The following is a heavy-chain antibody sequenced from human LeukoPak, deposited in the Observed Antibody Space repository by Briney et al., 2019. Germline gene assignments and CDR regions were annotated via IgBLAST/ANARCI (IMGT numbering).Heavy chain of an antibody. J-gene: IGHJ5*02. CDR3: ARFSQSLDTGTTAWDWFDP. D-gene: IGHD1-7*01. CDR1: GGSFSGYY. Sequence: PSETLSLTCAVYGGSFSGYYWVWIRQPPGKGLEWIGEINHSGSTNYNPSLKSRVTISVDTSKNQFSLKLSSVTAADTAVYYCARFSQSLDTGTTAWDWFDPWGQGTLVTVSS. V-gene: IGHV4-34*01. CDR2: INHSGST.